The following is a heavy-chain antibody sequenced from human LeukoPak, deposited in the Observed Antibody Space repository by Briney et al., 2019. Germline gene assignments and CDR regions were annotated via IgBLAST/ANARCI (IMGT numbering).Heavy chain of an antibody. J-gene: IGHJ4*02. CDR3: ARRGYNYGHVDY. Sequence: PGGSLRLSCAASGFTFSDYYMTWIRQAPGRGLEWISYINGSSSDTKYADSVKGRFTISRDNAKNSLYLLMNSLRAEDTAVYYCARRGYNYGHVDYWGQGTLVTVSS. CDR2: INGSSSDT. CDR1: GFTFSDYY. V-gene: IGHV3-11*03. D-gene: IGHD5-18*01.